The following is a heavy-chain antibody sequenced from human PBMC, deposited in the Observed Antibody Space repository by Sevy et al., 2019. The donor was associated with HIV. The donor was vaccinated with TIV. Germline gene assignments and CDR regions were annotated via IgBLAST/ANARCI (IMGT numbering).Heavy chain of an antibody. CDR3: ARGFRAGGRTQSLKHAHTGRRWFDP. Sequence: SETLSLTCAVYGGSFSGYYWSWIRQPPGKGLEWIGEINHSGSTNYNPSLKSRVTISVDTSKNQFSLKLSSVTAADTAVYYCARGFRAGGRTQSLKHAHTGRRWFDPWGPGTLVTVSS. D-gene: IGHD2-15*01. J-gene: IGHJ5*02. V-gene: IGHV4-34*01. CDR1: GGSFSGYY. CDR2: INHSGST.